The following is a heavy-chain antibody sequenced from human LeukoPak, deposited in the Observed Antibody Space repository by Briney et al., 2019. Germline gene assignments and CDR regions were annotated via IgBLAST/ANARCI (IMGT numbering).Heavy chain of an antibody. Sequence: ASVKVSCKASGYTFTSYGISWVRQAPGQGLEWMGWISAYNGNTNYAQKFQGRVTMTRDTSISTAYMELSRLRSDDTAVYYCARDSLLWFGELLYSDPWGQGTLVTVSS. CDR1: GYTFTSYG. J-gene: IGHJ5*02. CDR2: ISAYNGNT. CDR3: ARDSLLWFGELLYSDP. D-gene: IGHD3-10*01. V-gene: IGHV1-18*01.